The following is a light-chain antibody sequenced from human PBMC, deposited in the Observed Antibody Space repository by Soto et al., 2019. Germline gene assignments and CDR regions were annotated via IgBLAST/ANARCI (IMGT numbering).Light chain of an antibody. Sequence: DIQMTQSPCSLSASVGDRVTVTCRASQSISSYLNWYQQKPGKAPKLLIYAASSLQSGVPSRFSGSGSGTDFTLTLSSLQPEDFATYYCQQSYSTLTWTFGQGTKVEIK. CDR2: AAS. CDR1: QSISSY. CDR3: QQSYSTLTWT. J-gene: IGKJ1*01. V-gene: IGKV1-39*01.